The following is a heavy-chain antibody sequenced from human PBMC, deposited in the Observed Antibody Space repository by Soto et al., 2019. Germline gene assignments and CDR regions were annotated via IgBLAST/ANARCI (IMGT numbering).Heavy chain of an antibody. CDR1: GGTFSSYA. J-gene: IGHJ4*02. D-gene: IGHD3-22*01. CDR3: AREGGYYDSSGYSPQGYFDY. CDR2: IIPIFGTA. V-gene: IGHV1-69*01. Sequence: QVQLVQSGAEVKKPGSSVKVSCKASGGTFSSYAISWVRQAPGQGLEWMGGIIPIFGTASYAQKFQGRVTITADESTSTAYMELSSLRSEDTAVYYCAREGGYYDSSGYSPQGYFDYWGQGTLVTVSS.